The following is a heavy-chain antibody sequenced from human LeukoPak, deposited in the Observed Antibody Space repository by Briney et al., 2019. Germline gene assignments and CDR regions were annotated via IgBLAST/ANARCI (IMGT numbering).Heavy chain of an antibody. CDR3: AREFATSGPGPD. V-gene: IGHV4-39*07. CDR2: IYYSGTT. Sequence: SETLSLTCTVSGGSISSATHYWSWIRQPPGKGLEWIGSIYYSGTTYYNPSLKSRVTISVDTSKNQFSLKLSSVTAADTAVYYCAREFATSGPGPDWGQGTLVSVSS. J-gene: IGHJ4*02. D-gene: IGHD3-10*01. CDR1: GGSISSATHY.